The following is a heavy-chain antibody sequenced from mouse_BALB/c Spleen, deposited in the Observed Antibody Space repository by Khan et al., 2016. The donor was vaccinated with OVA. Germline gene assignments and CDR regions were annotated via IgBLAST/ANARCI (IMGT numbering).Heavy chain of an antibody. CDR3: ARSLYYSYGYALDC. J-gene: IGHJ4*01. V-gene: IGHV3-2*02. CDR1: GYSITSDYA. D-gene: IGHD2-14*01. Sequence: EVQLQESGPGLVKPSQSLSLTCTVTGYSITSDYAWNWIRQFPGNKLEWMGYISSTGGTSYNPSLKSRISITRAPSKNQFFLQLKSVTAEDTATXYCARSLYYSYGYALDCWGRGTLVTVSS. CDR2: ISSTGGT.